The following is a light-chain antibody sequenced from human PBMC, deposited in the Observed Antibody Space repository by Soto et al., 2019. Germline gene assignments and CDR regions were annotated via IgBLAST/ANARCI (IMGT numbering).Light chain of an antibody. CDR1: RSLSSGY. CDR2: DAS. J-gene: IGKJ5*01. CDR3: QQYGSSPT. V-gene: IGKV3-20*01. Sequence: IVLMQSPGTLSLSPGERATLSCRASRSLSSGYLAWYQQKPGQAPRLLFYDASRRATGTPDRFSVSGSGTEFTLTISRLEPEDFAVYYCQQYGSSPTFGQGTRLEIK.